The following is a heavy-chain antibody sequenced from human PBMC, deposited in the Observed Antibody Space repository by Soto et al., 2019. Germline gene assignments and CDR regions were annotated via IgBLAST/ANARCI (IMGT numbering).Heavy chain of an antibody. V-gene: IGHV5-51*01. CDR2: IYPGDSDT. J-gene: IGHJ5*02. D-gene: IGHD3-10*01. Sequence: GESLKISCNGSGYSFTNYWIGWVRQMPGKGLELMGIIYPGDSDTRYSPSFQGQISISADKSISTAYLQWSSLKASDTAMYYCARTMNWFDPWGQGTPVPVYS. CDR3: ARTMNWFDP. CDR1: GYSFTNYW.